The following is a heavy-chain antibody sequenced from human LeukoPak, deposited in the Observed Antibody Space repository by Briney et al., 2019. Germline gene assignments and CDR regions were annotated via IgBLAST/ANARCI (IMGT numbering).Heavy chain of an antibody. J-gene: IGHJ6*03. CDR2: INPNSGGT. CDR3: ARDSPYNWNDPTYYYNMDV. D-gene: IGHD1-1*01. CDR1: GYTFTGYY. Sequence: ASVKVSCKASGYTFTGYYMHWVRQAPGQGLEWMGWINPNSGGTNYAQKFQGWVTMTRDTSISTAYMELSRLRSDDTAVYYCARDSPYNWNDPTYYYNMDVWGKGTTVTVSS. V-gene: IGHV1-2*04.